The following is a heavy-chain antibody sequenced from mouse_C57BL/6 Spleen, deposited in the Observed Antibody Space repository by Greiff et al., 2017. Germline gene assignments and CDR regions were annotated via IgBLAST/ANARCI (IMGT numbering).Heavy chain of an antibody. J-gene: IGHJ1*03. CDR1: GYTFTSYW. V-gene: IGHV1-64*01. CDR2: IHPNSGST. Sequence: QVQLQQPGAELVKPGASVKLSCKASGYTFTSYWMHWVKQRPGQGLEWIGMIHPNSGSTNYNEKFKSKDTLTVDKSSSTAYMQLSSLTSEDSAVXYCASYDGYFWYFDVWGTGTTVTVSS. D-gene: IGHD2-3*01. CDR3: ASYDGYFWYFDV.